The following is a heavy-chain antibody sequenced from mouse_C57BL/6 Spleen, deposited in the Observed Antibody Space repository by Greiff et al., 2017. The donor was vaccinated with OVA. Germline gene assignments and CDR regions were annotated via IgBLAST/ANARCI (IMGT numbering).Heavy chain of an antibody. V-gene: IGHV5-16*01. CDR1: GFTFSDYY. CDR3: ARGGDGTTGGYYAMDY. CDR2: INYDGSST. J-gene: IGHJ4*01. Sequence: EVKLVESEGGLVQPGSSMKLSCTASGFTFSDYYMAWVRQVPEKGLEWVANINYDGSSTYYLDSLKGRFIISRDNAKNILYLQMSSLKSEDTATYYCARGGDGTTGGYYAMDYWGQGTSVTVSS. D-gene: IGHD2-14*01.